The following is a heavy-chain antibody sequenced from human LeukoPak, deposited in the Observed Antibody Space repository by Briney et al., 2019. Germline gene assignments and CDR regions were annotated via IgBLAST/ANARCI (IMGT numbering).Heavy chain of an antibody. CDR3: ARAQGYYYDSSGYYIFVY. J-gene: IGHJ4*02. Sequence: GASVKVSCKASGYTFTGYYMHWVRQAPGQGLEWMGWINPNSGGTNYAQKFQGRVTMTRDTSISTAYMELSGLRSDDTAVYYCARAQGYYYDSSGYYIFVYWGQGTLVTVSS. CDR1: GYTFTGYY. D-gene: IGHD3-22*01. V-gene: IGHV1-2*02. CDR2: INPNSGGT.